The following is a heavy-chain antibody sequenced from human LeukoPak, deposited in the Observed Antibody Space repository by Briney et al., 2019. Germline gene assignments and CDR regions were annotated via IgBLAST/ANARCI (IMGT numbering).Heavy chain of an antibody. CDR2: ISTYDGKT. CDR3: ARVSGTWGYVYMDV. V-gene: IGHV1-18*01. J-gene: IGHJ6*03. D-gene: IGHD1-1*01. Sequence: ASVKVSCKPFGYAFTSHGFTWVRQAPGQGLEWMGWISTYDGKTDYAQNFQGRVTMTIDASTSTAYMEVRSLRSDDTAVYYCARVSGTWGYVYMDVW. CDR1: GYAFTSHG.